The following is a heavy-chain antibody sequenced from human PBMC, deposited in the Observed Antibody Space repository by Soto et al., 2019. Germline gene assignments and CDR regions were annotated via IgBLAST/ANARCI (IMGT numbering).Heavy chain of an antibody. J-gene: IGHJ4*02. D-gene: IGHD3-22*01. CDR1: GFTFSSYA. Sequence: PGGSLRLSCAASGFTFSSYAMSWVRQAQGKGLEWVAVISYDGSNKYYADSVKGRFTISRDNSKNTLYLQMNSLRAEDTAVYYCAKRSHDSSGYYNFDYWGQGALVTVSS. CDR3: AKRSHDSSGYYNFDY. V-gene: IGHV3-30*18. CDR2: ISYDGSNK.